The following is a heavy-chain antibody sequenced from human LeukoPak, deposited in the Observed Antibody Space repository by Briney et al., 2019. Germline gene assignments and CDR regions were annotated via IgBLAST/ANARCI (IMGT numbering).Heavy chain of an antibody. CDR3: AKRFLEWIDAFDI. CDR1: GFTFSSYV. Sequence: PGRSLRLSCAASGFTFSSYVMHWVRQAPGKGLEWVAFIRYDGSNKYYADSVKGRFTISRDNSKNTLYLQMNSLRAEDTAVYYCAKRFLEWIDAFDIWGQGTMVTVSS. J-gene: IGHJ3*02. D-gene: IGHD3-3*01. V-gene: IGHV3-30*02. CDR2: IRYDGSNK.